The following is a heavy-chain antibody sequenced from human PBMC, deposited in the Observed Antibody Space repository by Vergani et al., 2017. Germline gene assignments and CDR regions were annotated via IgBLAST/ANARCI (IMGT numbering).Heavy chain of an antibody. CDR3: AREVDIVATIPDYFDY. V-gene: IGHV4-31*03. D-gene: IGHD5-12*01. J-gene: IGHJ4*02. CDR2: IYYSGST. Sequence: QVQLQESGPGLVKPSQTLSLTCTVSGGSISSGGYYWSWIRQHPGKGLEWIGYIYYSGSTYYNPSLKSRVTISVDTSKNQFSLKLSSVTAADTAVYYCAREVDIVATIPDYFDYWGQGTLVTVSS. CDR1: GGSISSGGYY.